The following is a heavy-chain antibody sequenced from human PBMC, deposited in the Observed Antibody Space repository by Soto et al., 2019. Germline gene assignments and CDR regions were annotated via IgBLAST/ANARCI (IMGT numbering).Heavy chain of an antibody. CDR2: ISAYNGNT. Sequence: GASVKVSCKASGYTFTSYGISWVRQAPGQGLEWMGWISAYNGNTNYAQKLQGRVTMTTDTSTSTAYMELRSLRSDDTAVYHCARDPGGYCSSTSCLGDAFDIWGQGTMVTVSS. CDR3: ARDPGGYCSSTSCLGDAFDI. CDR1: GYTFTSYG. J-gene: IGHJ3*02. V-gene: IGHV1-18*01. D-gene: IGHD2-2*01.